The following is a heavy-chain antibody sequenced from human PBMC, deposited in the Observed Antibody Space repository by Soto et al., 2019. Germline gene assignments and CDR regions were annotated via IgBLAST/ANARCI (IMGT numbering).Heavy chain of an antibody. CDR3: ARGRYGDC. CDR1: GYTFTSYG. J-gene: IGHJ4*02. CDR2: ISAHNGNT. V-gene: IGHV1-18*01. Sequence: QVHLVQSGAEVKKPGASVKVSCKASGYTFTSYGITWVRQAPGQGLEGMGWISAHNGNTDYAQKLQGRVIVTIDTSTSTAYMELRSLRSDDTAVYYCARGRYGDCWGQGARVTVSS. D-gene: IGHD1-1*01.